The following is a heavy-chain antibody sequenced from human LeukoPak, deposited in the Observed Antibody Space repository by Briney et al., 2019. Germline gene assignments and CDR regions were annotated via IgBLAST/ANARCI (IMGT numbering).Heavy chain of an antibody. CDR1: GGSITSGTYY. CDR3: ARGAYGSGSGNGFNI. D-gene: IGHD3-10*01. J-gene: IGHJ3*02. CDR2: IFSTGST. V-gene: IGHV4-61*02. Sequence: SETLSLTCTVSGGSITSGTYYWSWIRQPAGKGLEWIGRIFSTGSTNYNPSLKSRVTMSVDTSKNQFSLNLSSVTAADAAVYYCARGAYGSGSGNGFNIWGQGTTVTVSS.